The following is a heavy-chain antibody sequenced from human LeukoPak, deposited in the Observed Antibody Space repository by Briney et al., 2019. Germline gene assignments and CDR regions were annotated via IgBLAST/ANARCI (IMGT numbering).Heavy chain of an antibody. V-gene: IGHV3-66*01. CDR1: GFMFRDAA. CDR3: ASTFYGDSPPY. Sequence: GGSLRLSCAASGFMFRDAAMTWVRQAPGKGLEWVSVIYSGGSTYYADSVKGRFTISRDNSKNTLYLQMNSLRAEDTAVYYCASTFYGDSPPYWGQGTLVTVSS. J-gene: IGHJ4*02. D-gene: IGHD4-17*01. CDR2: IYSGGST.